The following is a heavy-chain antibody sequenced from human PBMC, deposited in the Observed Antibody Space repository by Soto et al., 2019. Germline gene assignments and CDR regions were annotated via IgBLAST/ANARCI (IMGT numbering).Heavy chain of an antibody. CDR2: ISYDGRNK. J-gene: IGHJ4*02. CDR3: AKARSGEGWLHLSRDSDY. Sequence: PVGSLRLSCAASGFTFSSYGMHWVRQAPGRGLEWVAVISYDGRNKSYADSVKGRFTIARDNSKNTLYLQMNSLRAEDTAVYYCAKARSGEGWLHLSRDSDYWGQGTLVTVSS. V-gene: IGHV3-30*18. CDR1: GFTFSSYG. D-gene: IGHD5-12*01.